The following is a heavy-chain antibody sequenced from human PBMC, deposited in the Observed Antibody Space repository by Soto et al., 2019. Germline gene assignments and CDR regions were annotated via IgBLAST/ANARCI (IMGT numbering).Heavy chain of an antibody. CDR1: GYTFTSYH. J-gene: IGHJ4*01. V-gene: IGHV1-46*01. CDR2: INPRSGST. D-gene: IGHD3-22*01. CDR3: ARDQDSSGYHYFDY. Sequence: ASVTVSCKASGYTFTSYHMNWERQAPGQGLEWMGKINPRSGSTSYAQKFQGRVTMTRDTSTSTVYMELSSLRSEDTAVYYCARDQDSSGYHYFDYWGQGTLVTVSS.